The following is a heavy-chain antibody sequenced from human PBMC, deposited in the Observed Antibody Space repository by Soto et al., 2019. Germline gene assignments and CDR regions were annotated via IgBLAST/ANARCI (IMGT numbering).Heavy chain of an antibody. CDR1: GYTFTSYD. CDR2: MNPNSGNT. J-gene: IGHJ4*02. D-gene: IGHD3-10*01. CDR3: ARVNYYGSGRPLDY. Sequence: QVQLVQSGAEVKKPGASVKVSCKASGYTFTSYDINWVRQATGQGLEWMGWMNPNSGNTGYAQKLQGRVTMTRNTSISTAYMDLSSLRSEDTAVYYCARVNYYGSGRPLDYWGQGTLVTVSS. V-gene: IGHV1-8*01.